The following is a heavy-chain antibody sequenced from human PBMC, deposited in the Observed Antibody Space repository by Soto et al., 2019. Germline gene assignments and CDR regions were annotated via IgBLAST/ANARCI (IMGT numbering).Heavy chain of an antibody. V-gene: IGHV4-59*01. CDR2: IYYSGST. CDR3: ARDPCTNGVCGKYYFDY. D-gene: IGHD2-8*01. CDR1: GGSISSYY. J-gene: IGHJ4*02. Sequence: PSETLSLTCTVSGGSISSYYWSWIRQPPGKGLEWIGYIYYSGSTNYNPSLKSRVTISVDTSKNQFSLKLSSVTAADTAVYYCARDPCTNGVCGKYYFDYWGQGTLVTVSS.